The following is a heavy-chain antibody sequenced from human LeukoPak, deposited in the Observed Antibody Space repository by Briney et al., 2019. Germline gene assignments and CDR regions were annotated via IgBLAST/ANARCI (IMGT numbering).Heavy chain of an antibody. CDR1: GGTFSSYA. D-gene: IGHD3-3*01. CDR3: ARDEEYDFWSGYYPLSYYYGMDV. CDR2: IIPIFGTA. Sequence: ASVKVSCKASGGTFSSYAISWVRQAPGQGLEWMGGIIPIFGTANYAQKFQGRVTITADESTSTAYMGLSSLRSEDTAVYYCARDEEYDFWSGYYPLSYYYGMDVWGQGTTVTVSS. J-gene: IGHJ6*02. V-gene: IGHV1-69*13.